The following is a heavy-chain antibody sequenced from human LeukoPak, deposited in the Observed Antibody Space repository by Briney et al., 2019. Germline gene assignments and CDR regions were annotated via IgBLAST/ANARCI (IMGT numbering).Heavy chain of an antibody. D-gene: IGHD3-3*01. V-gene: IGHV3-30*02. Sequence: GGSLRLSCAASGFTFSSYGMHWVRQAPGKGLEWVAFILYDGSNKYYADSLKGRFTISRDNSKNTLYLQMNSLRAEDTAVYYCARDPYDFWSGFDYWGQGTLVTVSS. CDR2: ILYDGSNK. CDR1: GFTFSSYG. CDR3: ARDPYDFWSGFDY. J-gene: IGHJ4*02.